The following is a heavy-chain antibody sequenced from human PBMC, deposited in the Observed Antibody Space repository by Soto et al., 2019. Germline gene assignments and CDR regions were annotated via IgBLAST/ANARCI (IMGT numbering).Heavy chain of an antibody. CDR2: IYHGGST. CDR1: GYSVSSGYY. V-gene: IGHV4-38-2*01. D-gene: IGHD3-22*01. Sequence: SGALSLTCAVSGYSVSSGYYWGWLRPRPGEGVGGVGRIYHGGSTYYNPSLNSRVTLSIDMTNNHVSLILNSVTAADTAVYYCARVGPWVPYYYDSSPYTFENWFDPWGQGTLVTVSS. J-gene: IGHJ5*02. CDR3: ARVGPWVPYYYDSSPYTFENWFDP.